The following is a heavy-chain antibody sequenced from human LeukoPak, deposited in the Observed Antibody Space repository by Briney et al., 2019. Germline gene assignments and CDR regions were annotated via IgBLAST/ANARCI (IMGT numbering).Heavy chain of an antibody. D-gene: IGHD2-2*01. J-gene: IGHJ4*02. CDR2: IYYGGST. CDR1: GGSISSSSYF. V-gene: IGHV4-39*07. CDR3: ARVVPAATYFDY. Sequence: LETLSLTCTVSGGSISSSSYFWGWIRQPPGKGLEWIGSIYYGGSTYYNPSLKSRVTISVDTSKNQFSLKLSSVTAADTAVYYCARVVPAATYFDYWGQGALVTVSS.